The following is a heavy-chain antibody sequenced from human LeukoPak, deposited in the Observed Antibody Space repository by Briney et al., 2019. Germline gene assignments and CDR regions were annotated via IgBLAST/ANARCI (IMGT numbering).Heavy chain of an antibody. CDR3: AGVGMVSWYYFDY. Sequence: PSETLSLTCAVYGGSFSGYYWSWIRQPPGKGLEWIGYIYYSGSTNYNPSLKSRVTISVDTSKNQFSLKLSSVTAADTAVYYCAGVGMVSWYYFDYWGQGTLVTVSS. CDR1: GGSFSGYY. D-gene: IGHD6-13*01. J-gene: IGHJ4*02. V-gene: IGHV4-59*01. CDR2: IYYSGST.